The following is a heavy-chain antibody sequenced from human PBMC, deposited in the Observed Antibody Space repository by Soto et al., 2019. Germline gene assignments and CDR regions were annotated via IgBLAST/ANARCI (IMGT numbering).Heavy chain of an antibody. CDR2: ISHDGNKK. Sequence: GGSLRLSCAASGFIFSSYSMHWVRQAPGKGLEWVAVISHDGNKKYYADSVKGRFTISRDNSKNTLFLQMNSLRAEDTAVYYCAKDENNGAAAGNWFDPWGQGTLVTVSS. J-gene: IGHJ5*02. CDR1: GFIFSSYS. D-gene: IGHD6-13*01. V-gene: IGHV3-30-3*01. CDR3: AKDENNGAAAGNWFDP.